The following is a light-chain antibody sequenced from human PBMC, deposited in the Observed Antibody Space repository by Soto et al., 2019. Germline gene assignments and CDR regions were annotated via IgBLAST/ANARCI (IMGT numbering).Light chain of an antibody. CDR3: QQYNDWPPRIT. V-gene: IGKV3-15*01. CDR2: GAS. Sequence: IVMTQSPATLSVSPGERVTLSCWASQSVSSNLAWYLQKPGQAPRLLIYGASTRATGIPARFSGSGSGTEFTLTISSLQSEDFAVYFCQQYNDWPPRITFGQGTRLEIK. CDR1: QSVSSN. J-gene: IGKJ5*01.